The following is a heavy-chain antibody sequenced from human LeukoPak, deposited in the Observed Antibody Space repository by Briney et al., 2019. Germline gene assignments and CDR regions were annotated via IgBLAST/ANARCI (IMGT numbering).Heavy chain of an antibody. CDR2: IYSGGST. CDR1: GFTVSSNY. V-gene: IGHV3-53*01. J-gene: IGHJ6*03. D-gene: IGHD2-2*01. Sequence: PGGSLRLSCAASGFTVSSNYMSWVRQAPGKGLEWVSVIYSGGSTYYADSVKGRFTISRDNSKNTLYLQMNSLRAEDTAVYYCARVKYGYYYYMDVWGKGTTVTISS. CDR3: ARVKYGYYYYMDV.